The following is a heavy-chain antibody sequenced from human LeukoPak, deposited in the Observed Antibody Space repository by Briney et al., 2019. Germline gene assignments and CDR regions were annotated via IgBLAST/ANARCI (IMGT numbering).Heavy chain of an antibody. V-gene: IGHV4-59*01. CDR3: ARGLRYFDWFNPYFDY. CDR2: IYYSGST. D-gene: IGHD3-9*01. J-gene: IGHJ4*02. CDR1: GGSFSGYY. Sequence: SETLSLTCAVYGGSFSGYYWSWIRQPPGKGLEWIGYIYYSGSTNYNPSLKSRVTISVDTSKNQFSLKLSSVTAADTAVYYCARGLRYFDWFNPYFDYWGQGTLVTVSP.